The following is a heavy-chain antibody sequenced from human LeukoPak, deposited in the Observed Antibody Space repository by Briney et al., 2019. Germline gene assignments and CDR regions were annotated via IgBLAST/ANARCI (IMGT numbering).Heavy chain of an antibody. V-gene: IGHV3-7*01. D-gene: IGHD3-10*01. J-gene: IGHJ4*02. CDR1: GFTFSSYW. CDR2: INQDGRAS. Sequence: GGSLRLPCAASGFTFSSYWMSWVRQAPGKGLEWVANINQDGRASYYVDSLKGRFTISRDNAKNSVYLQVDNLRAEDTAVYYCVRFGIRGVIDEFDFWGQGTLVTVSS. CDR3: VRFGIRGVIDEFDF.